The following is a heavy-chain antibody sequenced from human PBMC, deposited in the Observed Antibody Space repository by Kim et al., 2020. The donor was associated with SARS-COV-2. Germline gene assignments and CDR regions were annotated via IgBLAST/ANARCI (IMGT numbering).Heavy chain of an antibody. J-gene: IGHJ3*02. V-gene: IGHV3-30*02. CDR3: AKGRELTRSGDAFGI. D-gene: IGHD1-26*01. Sequence: DAVKGRVTLSRDNSKNTVYLQKDSLRAEDTAVYYCAKGRELTRSGDAFGIWGQGTMVTVSS.